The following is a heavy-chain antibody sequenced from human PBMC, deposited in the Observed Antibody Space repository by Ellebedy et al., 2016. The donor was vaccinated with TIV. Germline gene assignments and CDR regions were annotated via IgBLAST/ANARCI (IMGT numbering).Heavy chain of an antibody. CDR2: IYYSGST. CDR3: ARDHPNSGSDGGYFDY. J-gene: IGHJ4*02. Sequence: SETLSLXCTVSGGSISSYDWSWIRQPPGKGLEWIGYIYYSGSTNYNPSLKSRVTISVDTSKNQFSLKLSSVTAADTAVYYCARDHPNSGSDGGYFDYWGQGTLVTVSS. D-gene: IGHD1-26*01. V-gene: IGHV4-59*13. CDR1: GGSISSYD.